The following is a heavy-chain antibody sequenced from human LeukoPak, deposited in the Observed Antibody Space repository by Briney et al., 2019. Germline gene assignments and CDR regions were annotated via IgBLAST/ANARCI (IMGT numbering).Heavy chain of an antibody. D-gene: IGHD3-16*01. CDR1: GFTFSSYG. Sequence: GGSLRLSCAASGFTFSSYGMHWVRQAPGKGLEWVAFIRYDGSNKYYADSVKGRFTISRDNSKNTLYLQMNSLRAEDTAVYYCAKVGVTFRGAFDIWGQGTMVTVSS. CDR2: IRYDGSNK. J-gene: IGHJ3*02. CDR3: AKVGVTFRGAFDI. V-gene: IGHV3-30*02.